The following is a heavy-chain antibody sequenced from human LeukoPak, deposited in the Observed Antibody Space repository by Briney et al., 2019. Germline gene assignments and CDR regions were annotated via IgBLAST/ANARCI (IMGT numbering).Heavy chain of an antibody. J-gene: IGHJ4*02. V-gene: IGHV3-23*01. CDR2: ISGSGGST. CDR3: AKDPAGSYFYFDY. Sequence: GGTLRLSCAASGFTFSSYGMSWVRQAPGKGLEWVSGISGSGGSTYYADSVKGRFTISRDNSKNTLYLQMNSLRAEDAAVYYCAKDPAGSYFYFDYWGQGTLVTVSS. CDR1: GFTFSSYG. D-gene: IGHD1-26*01.